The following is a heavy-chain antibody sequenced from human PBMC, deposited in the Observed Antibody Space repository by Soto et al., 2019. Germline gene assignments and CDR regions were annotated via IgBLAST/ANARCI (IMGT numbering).Heavy chain of an antibody. Sequence: PSETLSLTCSVSGYLISSGYYWGWIRQTPGKGLEWLGSIDYSGRTYYNPSLKSRVSTSVDLSKNQFSLNLRSVTAADTAVYFCARDLSTGYDSYYIDYWGQGPLVTVSS. J-gene: IGHJ4*02. D-gene: IGHD3-22*01. V-gene: IGHV4-38-2*02. CDR1: GYLISSGYY. CDR2: IDYSGRT. CDR3: ARDLSTGYDSYYIDY.